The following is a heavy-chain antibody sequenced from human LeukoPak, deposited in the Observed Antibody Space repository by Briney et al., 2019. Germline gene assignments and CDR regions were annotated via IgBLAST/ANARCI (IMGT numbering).Heavy chain of an antibody. J-gene: IGHJ3*02. Sequence: PSETLSLTCSVSGRSISSYYWSWIPQPAGKGLEGIGRIYTSGSTNYNPSLKSRVTMSVDTSKNQFSLKLSSVTAADTAVYYCARVGRGGETAAGIGNAFDIWGQRTMVTVSS. CDR1: GRSISSYY. V-gene: IGHV4-4*07. CDR3: ARVGRGGETAAGIGNAFDI. CDR2: IYTSGST. D-gene: IGHD6-13*01.